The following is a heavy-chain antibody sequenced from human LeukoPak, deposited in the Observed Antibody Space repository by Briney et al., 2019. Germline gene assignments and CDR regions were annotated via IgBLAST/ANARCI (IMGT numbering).Heavy chain of an antibody. Sequence: GGSLRLSCAASGFTVSSYVMNWVRQAPGKGLEWVGRIKREIDGGATDYAAPAQDRFTISRDDSQATLYLQMNSLKTEDTAVYYCTTGGSVIVAGTRAFDIWGQGTMVTVSS. CDR3: TTGGSVIVAGTRAFDI. D-gene: IGHD5-12*01. CDR1: GFTVSSYV. CDR2: IKREIDGGAT. J-gene: IGHJ3*02. V-gene: IGHV3-15*07.